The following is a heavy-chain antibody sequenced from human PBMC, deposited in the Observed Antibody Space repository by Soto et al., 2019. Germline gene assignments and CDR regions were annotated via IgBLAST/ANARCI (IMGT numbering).Heavy chain of an antibody. J-gene: IGHJ6*02. CDR1: GFTFTSSA. Sequence: SVKVSCKASGFTFTSSAMQWVRQARGQRLEWIGWIVVGSGNTNYAQKFQERVTITRDMSTSTAYMGLSSLRSEDTAVYYCAAGRSLYFDWLLWPYGMDVWGQGTTVTVSS. D-gene: IGHD3-9*01. CDR2: IVVGSGNT. V-gene: IGHV1-58*02. CDR3: AAGRSLYFDWLLWPYGMDV.